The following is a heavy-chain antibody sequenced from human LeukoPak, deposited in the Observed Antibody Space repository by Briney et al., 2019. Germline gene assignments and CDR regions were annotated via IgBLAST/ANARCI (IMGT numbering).Heavy chain of an antibody. CDR2: INHSGGT. CDR1: GGSFSGYY. J-gene: IGHJ4*02. D-gene: IGHD3-22*01. CDR3: ARVSVDSSGYYDFDY. V-gene: IGHV4-34*01. Sequence: PSETLSLTCAVYGGSFSGYYWSWIRQPPGKGLEWIGEINHSGGTNYNPSLKSRVTISVDTSKNQFSLKLSSVTAADTAVYYCARVSVDSSGYYDFDYWGQGTLVTVSS.